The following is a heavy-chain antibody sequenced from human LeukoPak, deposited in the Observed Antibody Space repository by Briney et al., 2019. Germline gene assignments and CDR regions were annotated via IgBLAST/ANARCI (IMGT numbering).Heavy chain of an antibody. V-gene: IGHV1-69*04. Sequence: GSSVKVSRKASGGTFSSYAISWVRQAPGQGLEWMGRIIPILGIANYAQKFQGRVTITADESTSTAYMELSSLRSEDTAVYYCAREARRERIPSGYWGQGTLVTVSS. J-gene: IGHJ4*02. D-gene: IGHD2/OR15-2a*01. CDR3: AREARRERIPSGY. CDR1: GGTFSSYA. CDR2: IIPILGIA.